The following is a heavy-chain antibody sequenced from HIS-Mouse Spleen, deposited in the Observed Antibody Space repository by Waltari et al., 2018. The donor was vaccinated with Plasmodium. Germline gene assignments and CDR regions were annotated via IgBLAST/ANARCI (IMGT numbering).Heavy chain of an antibody. CDR3: AKDILPSIAARLPDY. CDR1: GFTSHDYL. CDR2: ISWNSGSI. V-gene: IGHV3-9*02. Sequence: DVQLVDSGGGLVQLGRSMPRSCSASGFTSHDYLMPWGRQPRGKGLESVSGISWNSGSIGYADSVKGRFTISRDNAKNSLYLQMNSLRAEDTALYYCAKDILPSIAARLPDYWGQGTLVTVSS. D-gene: IGHD6-6*01. J-gene: IGHJ4*02.